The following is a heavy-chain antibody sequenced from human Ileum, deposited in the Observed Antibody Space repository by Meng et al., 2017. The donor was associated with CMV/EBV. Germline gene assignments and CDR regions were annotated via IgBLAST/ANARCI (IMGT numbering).Heavy chain of an antibody. V-gene: IGHV1-69*04. J-gene: IGHJ4*02. Sequence: SCKASGDTFSGQTINWVRQAPGQGFEWMGRIIPILGLPNYAPNFQDRVTIIADKSTPTVHLEVRSLRSEDTAVYYCARDAGRKNFDYWGEGTLVTVSS. CDR1: GDTFSGQT. CDR3: ARDAGRKNFDY. CDR2: IIPILGLP. D-gene: IGHD2/OR15-2a*01.